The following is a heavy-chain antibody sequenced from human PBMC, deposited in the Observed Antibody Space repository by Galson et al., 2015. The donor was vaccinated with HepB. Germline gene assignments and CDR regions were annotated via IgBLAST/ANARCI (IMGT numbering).Heavy chain of an antibody. V-gene: IGHV3-30*02. J-gene: IGHJ4*01. D-gene: IGHD3-10*01. CDR1: GFTFSGYG. CDR3: AKDAYGSGSYGDY. CDR2: IRYDGSNK. Sequence: SLRLSCAASGFTFSGYGIHWVRQAPGKGLEWVAFIRYDGSNKYYADSVRGRFTISRDNSKNTLYLQLNILGAEDTAVYYCAKDAYGSGSYGDYWGQGTQVTVSS.